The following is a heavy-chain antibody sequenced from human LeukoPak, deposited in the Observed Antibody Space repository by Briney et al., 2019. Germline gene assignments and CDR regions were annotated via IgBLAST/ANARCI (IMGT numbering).Heavy chain of an antibody. Sequence: GGSLRLSCAASGFTFGSYSMNWVRQAPGKGLEWVSSISSSSSYIYYADSLEGRFTISRDNAKNSLYLQMNSLRAEDTAVYYCARVDLAATGSRYWGQGTLVTVSS. D-gene: IGHD6-13*01. CDR1: GFTFGSYS. J-gene: IGHJ4*02. CDR2: ISSSSSYI. CDR3: ARVDLAATGSRY. V-gene: IGHV3-21*01.